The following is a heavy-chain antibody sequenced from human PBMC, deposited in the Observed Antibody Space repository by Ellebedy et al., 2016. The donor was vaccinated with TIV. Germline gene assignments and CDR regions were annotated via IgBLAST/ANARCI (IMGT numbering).Heavy chain of an antibody. CDR3: ARGETTWHY. CDR2: IKSKTDGGTT. Sequence: GESLKISCAASGFPFSSYAMNWVRQAPGKGLEWVGRIKSKTDGGTTDYATPAKGRFIISRDDSKNTLYLQMNSLQTEDTAVYYCARGETTWHYWGQGTLVTVSS. J-gene: IGHJ4*02. CDR1: GFPFSSYA. D-gene: IGHD3-16*01. V-gene: IGHV3-15*01.